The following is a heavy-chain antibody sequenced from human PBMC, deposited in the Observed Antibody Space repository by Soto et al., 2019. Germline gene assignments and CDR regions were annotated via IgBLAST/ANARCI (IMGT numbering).Heavy chain of an antibody. V-gene: IGHV3-21*01. D-gene: IGHD4-17*01. CDR1: GFTFSSYA. Sequence: PGGSLRLSCAASGFTFSSYAMHWVRQAPGKGLGWVSSISSSGTYIYYADSMKGRFTISRDNAKNSQYLQMNSLRGEDTAVYYCARGPTYHDYGGPNSYYYYGMDVWGLGTTVTVSS. J-gene: IGHJ6*02. CDR2: ISSSGTYI. CDR3: ARGPTYHDYGGPNSYYYYGMDV.